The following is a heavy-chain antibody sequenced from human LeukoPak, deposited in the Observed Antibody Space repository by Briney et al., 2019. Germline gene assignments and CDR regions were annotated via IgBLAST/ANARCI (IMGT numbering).Heavy chain of an antibody. D-gene: IGHD2-15*01. J-gene: IGHJ3*02. CDR3: ARGAVVVAATDDAFEI. Sequence: SGGSLRLSRAASGFTFSSYSMNWVRQAPGKGLEWVSSISTSSSYIYYADSVKGRFTISRDNAKNSLYLQMNSLRAEDTALYYCARGAVVVAATDDAFEIWGQGTMVTVSS. CDR2: ISTSSSYI. V-gene: IGHV3-21*01. CDR1: GFTFSSYS.